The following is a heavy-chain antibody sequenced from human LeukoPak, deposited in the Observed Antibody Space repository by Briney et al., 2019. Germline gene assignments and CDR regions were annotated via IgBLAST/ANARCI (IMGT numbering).Heavy chain of an antibody. V-gene: IGHV4-34*01. CDR3: ASSVGSTDY. CDR2: INHRGST. CDR1: GESLSKYY. D-gene: IGHD1-26*01. Sequence: PSETLFLTCAVYGESLSKYYWTWIRQSPGKGLEWIGEINHRGSTNHNPSLKSRVTLSVDTSKHQFSLKLTSVTAADAAVYYCASSVGSTDYWGRGTLVTVSS. J-gene: IGHJ4*02.